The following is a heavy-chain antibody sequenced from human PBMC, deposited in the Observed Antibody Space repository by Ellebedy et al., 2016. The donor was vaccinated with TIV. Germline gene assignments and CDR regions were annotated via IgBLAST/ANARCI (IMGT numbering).Heavy chain of an antibody. J-gene: IGHJ6*03. D-gene: IGHD2-15*01. V-gene: IGHV4-4*07. CDR2: IYSSGSS. CDR1: GGSMTSYY. Sequence: SETLSLTXTVSGGSMTSYYWTWIRQPAGKGLEWIGRIYSSGSSNYNPSLKSRLTMSVDTSKNQFSLELSSVTAADTAVYYCARRSRTGGIWNYYYMDVWGKGTTVTVSS. CDR3: ARRSRTGGIWNYYYMDV.